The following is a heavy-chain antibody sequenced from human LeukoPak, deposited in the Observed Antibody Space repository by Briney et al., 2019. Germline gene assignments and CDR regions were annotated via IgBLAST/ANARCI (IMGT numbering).Heavy chain of an antibody. Sequence: WASVKVSCKASGYTFTSYGISWVRQAPGQGLEWMGWISAYNGNTNYAQKLQGRVTITTETSTSRAYVELRSLRSDDAAVYYCARGSGSYDYWGQGTLVTVSS. CDR2: ISAYNGNT. V-gene: IGHV1-18*01. D-gene: IGHD3-10*01. CDR3: ARGSGSYDY. CDR1: GYTFTSYG. J-gene: IGHJ4*02.